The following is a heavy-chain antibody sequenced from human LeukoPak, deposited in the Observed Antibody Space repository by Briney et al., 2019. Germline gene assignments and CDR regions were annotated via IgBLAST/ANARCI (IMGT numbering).Heavy chain of an antibody. Sequence: GASVKVSCKASGYTFTSYYMHWVRQAPGQGLEWMGIINPSGGSTSYAQKFQGRVTMTRNTSISTAYMELSSLRSEDTAVYYCARRTVTTRCSDYWGQGTLVTVPS. CDR2: INPSGGST. CDR3: ARRTVTTRCSDY. CDR1: GYTFTSYY. V-gene: IGHV1-46*01. D-gene: IGHD4-17*01. J-gene: IGHJ4*02.